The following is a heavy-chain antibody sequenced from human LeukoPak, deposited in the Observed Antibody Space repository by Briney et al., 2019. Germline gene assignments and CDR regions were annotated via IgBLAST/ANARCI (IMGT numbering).Heavy chain of an antibody. CDR2: INQSGST. J-gene: IGHJ5*02. CDR3: ARGVFGRFDP. Sequence: SETLSLTCVVYGGSFSGYYWNWIRQSPGKGLEWIGEINQSGSTNYNPSLKSRVTISVDASKNQFSLKLNSVTAADTAAYYCARGVFGRFDPWGQGTLVIVSS. V-gene: IGHV4-34*01. CDR1: GGSFSGYY. D-gene: IGHD3-10*01.